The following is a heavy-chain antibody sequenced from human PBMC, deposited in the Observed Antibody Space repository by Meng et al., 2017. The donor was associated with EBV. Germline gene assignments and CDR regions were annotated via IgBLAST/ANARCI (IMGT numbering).Heavy chain of an antibody. CDR1: GGPFRYYA. D-gene: IGHD3-10*01. Sequence: QEPLVQSAAEVKKPGSSVKVSCKTSGGPFRYYAISWVRQAPGQGLEWLGGFLPRLGAPNYAQKFHGRVKITADESTSTHYMDLSSLRSEDTAIYYCASESGRGYTPDYWGQGTLVTVSS. CDR2: FLPRLGAP. CDR3: ASESGRGYTPDY. J-gene: IGHJ4*02. V-gene: IGHV1-69*01.